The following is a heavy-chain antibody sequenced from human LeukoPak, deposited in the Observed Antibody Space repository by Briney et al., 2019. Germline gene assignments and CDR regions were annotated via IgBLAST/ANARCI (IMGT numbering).Heavy chain of an antibody. Sequence: SVKVSCQASGGTFSSYAISWVRQAPGQGLEWMGGIIPIFGTANYAQKFQGRVTITADESTSTAYMELSSLRSEDTAVYYCATTPGDIVAPQAAAGPDYWGQGTLVTVSS. J-gene: IGHJ4*02. CDR2: IIPIFGTA. CDR1: GGTFSSYA. V-gene: IGHV1-69*13. D-gene: IGHD5-12*01. CDR3: ATTPGDIVAPQAAAGPDY.